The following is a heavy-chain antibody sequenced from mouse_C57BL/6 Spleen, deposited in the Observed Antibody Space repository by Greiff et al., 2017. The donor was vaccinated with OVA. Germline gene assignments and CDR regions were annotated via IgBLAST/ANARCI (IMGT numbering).Heavy chain of an antibody. CDR1: GYTFTSYG. Sequence: EVKLMESGAELVRPGSSVKMSCKTSGYTFTSYGINWVKQRPGQGLEWIGYIYIGNGYTEYNEKFKGKATLTSDTSSSTAYMQLSSLTSEDSAIYFCARSLWPTTGYFDYWGQGTTLTVSS. CDR3: ARSLWPTTGYFDY. D-gene: IGHD1-1*02. J-gene: IGHJ2*01. CDR2: IYIGNGYT. V-gene: IGHV1-58*01.